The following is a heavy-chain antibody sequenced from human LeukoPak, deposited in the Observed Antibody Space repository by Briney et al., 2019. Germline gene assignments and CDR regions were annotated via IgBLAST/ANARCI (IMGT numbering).Heavy chain of an antibody. D-gene: IGHD3-22*01. CDR2: IYYSGST. CDR1: GGSISSSSYY. CDR3: ARVPPEYYYDSSGYGNFDY. V-gene: IGHV4-39*01. Sequence: PSETLSLTCTVSGGSISSSSYYWGWIRQPPGNGLEWIGSIYYSGSTYYNPSLKSRVTISVDTSKNQFSLKLSSVTAADTAVYYCARVPPEYYYDSSGYGNFDYWGQGTLVTVSS. J-gene: IGHJ4*02.